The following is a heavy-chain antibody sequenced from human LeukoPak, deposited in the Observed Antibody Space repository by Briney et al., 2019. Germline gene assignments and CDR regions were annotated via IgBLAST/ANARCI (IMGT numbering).Heavy chain of an antibody. CDR3: ATTLNIATAGYF. D-gene: IGHD6-13*01. Sequence: GGSLSLSCVASGFTFSDHSMMWVRQAPGKGLEWVANIKRDGSEKNYVDSVRGRFTVSRDNAKNSVYLQMNSLRAEDTAIYYCATTLNIATAGYFWGQGTLVTVSS. CDR2: IKRDGSEK. V-gene: IGHV3-7*01. J-gene: IGHJ4*02. CDR1: GFTFSDHS.